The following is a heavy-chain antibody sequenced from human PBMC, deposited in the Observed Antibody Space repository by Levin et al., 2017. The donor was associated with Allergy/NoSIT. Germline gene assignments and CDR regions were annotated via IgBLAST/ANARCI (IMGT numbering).Heavy chain of an antibody. CDR1: GGSISGFC. J-gene: IGHJ4*02. V-gene: IGHV4-59*01. CDR2: ICYSGGT. Sequence: SQTLSLTCSVSGGSISGFCWSWIRQPPGKRLEWIGYICYSGGTNYNPSLKSRVTMSVDTSKNQFSLKVTSVSAADTAVYYCARDLSGYDFWGQGILVTVSS. CDR3: ARDLSGYDF. D-gene: IGHD5-12*01.